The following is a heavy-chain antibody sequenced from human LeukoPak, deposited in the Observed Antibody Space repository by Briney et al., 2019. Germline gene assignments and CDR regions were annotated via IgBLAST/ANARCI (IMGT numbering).Heavy chain of an antibody. CDR3: ARAIRGSAVDTGDR. V-gene: IGHV3-7*01. J-gene: IGHJ4*02. Sequence: GSLRLSCAASGFTFSRYWMRWVRPAPGKGLEGVANIKNDGSEEYYVDSVNGRFTISRDNARNSLFLQMNSLTVEDTAVYYCARAIRGSAVDTGDRWGQGTLVTVSS. CDR2: IKNDGSEE. D-gene: IGHD3-10*01. CDR1: GFTFSRYW.